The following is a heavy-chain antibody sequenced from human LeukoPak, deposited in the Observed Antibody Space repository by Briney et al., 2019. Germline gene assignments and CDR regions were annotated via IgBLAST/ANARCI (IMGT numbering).Heavy chain of an antibody. CDR1: GGSISSYY. V-gene: IGHV4-4*07. CDR2: IYTSGST. Sequence: SETLSLTCTVSGGSISSYYWSWLRQPPGKGLEWIGRIYTSGSTNYNPSLKSRVTMSVDTSKNQFSLKLSSVTAADTAVYYCARDHRIVSYDLYWFDPWGQGTLVTVSS. D-gene: IGHD2/OR15-2a*01. CDR3: ARDHRIVSYDLYWFDP. J-gene: IGHJ5*02.